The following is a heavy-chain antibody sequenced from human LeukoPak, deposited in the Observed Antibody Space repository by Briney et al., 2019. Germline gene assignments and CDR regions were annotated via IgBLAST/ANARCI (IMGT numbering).Heavy chain of an antibody. CDR1: GGSISSYY. CDR3: ARGGTSGYFVYDAFDI. V-gene: IGHV4-59*01. D-gene: IGHD3-9*01. CDR2: IYYSGST. Sequence: PSETLSLTCTASGGSISSYYWSWIRQPPGKGLEWIGYIYYSGSTNYNPSLKSRVTISVDTSKNQFSLKLSSVTAADTAVYYCARGGTSGYFVYDAFDIWGQGTMVTVSS. J-gene: IGHJ3*02.